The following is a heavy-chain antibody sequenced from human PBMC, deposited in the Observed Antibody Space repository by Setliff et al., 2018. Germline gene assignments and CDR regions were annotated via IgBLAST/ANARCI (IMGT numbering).Heavy chain of an antibody. CDR2: IESDGSNP. Sequence: GGSLRLSCAASAFTFKNYWTHWVRQAPGKGLLWVSLIESDGSNPGYADSLRGRFTISRDNAKNMLYLQMNRLRAEDTAVYYCARGIAAAGSLDYWGPGTLVTVSS. D-gene: IGHD6-13*01. V-gene: IGHV3-74*01. CDR1: AFTFKNYW. J-gene: IGHJ4*02. CDR3: ARGIAAAGSLDY.